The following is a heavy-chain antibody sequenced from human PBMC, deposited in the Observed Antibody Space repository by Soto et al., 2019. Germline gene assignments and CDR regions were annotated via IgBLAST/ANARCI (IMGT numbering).Heavy chain of an antibody. V-gene: IGHV1-18*01. J-gene: IGHJ6*02. Sequence: ASVKVSCKASGYTFTSYGISWVRQAPGQGLESMGWISAYNGNTNYAQKLQGRVTMTTDTSTSTAYMELRSLRSDDTAVYYCAREDRYYDILTGYYGGGDYYYYYGMDVWGQGTTVTVSS. CDR1: GYTFTSYG. CDR2: ISAYNGNT. CDR3: AREDRYYDILTGYYGGGDYYYYYGMDV. D-gene: IGHD3-9*01.